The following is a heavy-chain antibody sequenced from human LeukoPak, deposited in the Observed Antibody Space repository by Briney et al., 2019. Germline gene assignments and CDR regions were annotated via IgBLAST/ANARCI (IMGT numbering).Heavy chain of an antibody. CDR2: ISYDGSNK. D-gene: IGHD6-6*01. CDR1: GFTFSRHA. J-gene: IGHJ2*01. CDR3: TRRQSQGSSTYWYFDL. Sequence: GGSLRLSCSASGFTFSRHAVNWVRQAPGKGLEWVAVISYDGSNKYYADSVKGRFTISRDNSKNTLYLQMNSLRAEDTAVYYCTRRQSQGSSTYWYFDLWGRGTQVTVSS. V-gene: IGHV3-30-3*01.